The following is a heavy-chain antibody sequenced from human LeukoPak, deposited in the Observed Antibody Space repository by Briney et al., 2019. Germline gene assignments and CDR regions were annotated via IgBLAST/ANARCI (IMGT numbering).Heavy chain of an antibody. CDR2: ISGSGGST. D-gene: IGHD3-10*01. V-gene: IGHV3-23*01. CDR1: GFTFSSYA. CDR3: ARIPKGRQGINTMVRGASDY. J-gene: IGHJ4*02. Sequence: GGSLRLSCAASGFTFSSYAMSWVRQAPGKGLEWVSAISGSGGSTYYADSVKGRFTISRDNSKNTLYLQMNSLRAEDTAVYYCARIPKGRQGINTMVRGASDYWGQGTLVTVSS.